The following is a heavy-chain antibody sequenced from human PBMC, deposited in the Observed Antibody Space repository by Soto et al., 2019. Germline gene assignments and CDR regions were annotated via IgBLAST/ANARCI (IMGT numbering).Heavy chain of an antibody. CDR1: GFPLSSYA. D-gene: IGHD3-3*01. J-gene: IGHJ6*02. CDR3: ARAVTYYDFWSVLDFDYYYGMDV. V-gene: IGHV3-30-3*01. CDR2: ISYDGSNK. Sequence: PGGSLRLSCAAPGFPLSSYAMHWVRQAPGRGLKWVAVISYDGSNKYYADSVKGRFTISRDNSKNTLYLPINSLRAEDTAVYYCARAVTYYDFWSVLDFDYYYGMDVWGQGTTVTVSS.